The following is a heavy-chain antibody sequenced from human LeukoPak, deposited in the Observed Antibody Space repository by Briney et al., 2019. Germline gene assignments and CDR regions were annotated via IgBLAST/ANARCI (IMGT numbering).Heavy chain of an antibody. D-gene: IGHD5-24*01. CDR2: IYPGDSDT. J-gene: IGHJ4*02. V-gene: IGHV5-51*01. CDR3: ARRRDGYNYVGTDY. CDR1: GYNFTNYW. Sequence: GGSLKISCKGSGYNFTNYWIGWVRHMPGKGLEWMGIIYPGDSDTTYSPSFQGQVTISADKSISTAYLQWSSLKASDTSMYYCARRRDGYNYVGTDYWGQGTLVTVSS.